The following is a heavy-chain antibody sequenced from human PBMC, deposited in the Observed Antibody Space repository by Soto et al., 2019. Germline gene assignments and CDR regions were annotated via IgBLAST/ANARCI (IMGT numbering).Heavy chain of an antibody. J-gene: IGHJ6*02. Sequence: SETLSLTCTVSGGSISSGDYYWSWIRQPPGKGLEWIGYIYYSGSTYYNPSLKSRVTISVDTSKNHFSLKLISVTAADTAVYYCARDENRKIAAAGTGYYYGMDVWGQGTTVTVSS. CDR1: GGSISSGDYY. CDR2: IYYSGST. V-gene: IGHV4-30-4*01. CDR3: ARDENRKIAAAGTGYYYGMDV. D-gene: IGHD6-13*01.